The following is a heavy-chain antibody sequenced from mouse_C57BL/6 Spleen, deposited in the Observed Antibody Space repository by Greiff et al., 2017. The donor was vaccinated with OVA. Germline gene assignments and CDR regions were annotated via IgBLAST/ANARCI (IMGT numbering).Heavy chain of an antibody. CDR1: GFTFSDYY. CDR2: INYDGSST. CDR3: AREVYDGYYDY. V-gene: IGHV5-16*01. J-gene: IGHJ2*01. D-gene: IGHD2-3*01. Sequence: EVNVVESEGGLVQPGSSMKLSCTASGFTFSDYYMAWVRQVPEKGLEWVANINYDGSSTYYLDSLKSRFIISRDNAKNILYLQMSSLKSEDTATYYCAREVYDGYYDYWGQGTTLTVSS.